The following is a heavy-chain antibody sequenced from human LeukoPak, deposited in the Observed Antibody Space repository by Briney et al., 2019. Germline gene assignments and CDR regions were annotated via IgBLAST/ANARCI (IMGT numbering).Heavy chain of an antibody. J-gene: IGHJ6*02. CDR1: GFTFSSYW. Sequence: GGSLRLSCVASGFTFSSYWMHRVRQDPRKGLVWVSRINGDGRNINYADSVRGRFTISRDNAKNTLYLQMNTLGVEDTAVYYCTRDLMDYDVSTGLHHYYMDVWGQGTTVTVSS. V-gene: IGHV3-74*01. CDR3: TRDLMDYDVSTGLHHYYMDV. D-gene: IGHD3-9*01. CDR2: INGDGRNI.